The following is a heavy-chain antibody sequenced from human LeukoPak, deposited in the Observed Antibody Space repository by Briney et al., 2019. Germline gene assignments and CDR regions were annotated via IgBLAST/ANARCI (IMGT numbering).Heavy chain of an antibody. J-gene: IGHJ4*02. CDR2: ISAYNGKT. V-gene: IGHV1-18*01. Sequence: ASVKVSCKAAGYPFISFGISWVRQAPGQGLEWMGWISAYNGKTEFAQRFQDRVTMTTDTSTTTAYMELRSLRSDDTAMYYCARDHEDVYGSGSYKLWGQGTRVTVSS. D-gene: IGHD3-10*01. CDR1: GYPFISFG. CDR3: ARDHEDVYGSGSYKL.